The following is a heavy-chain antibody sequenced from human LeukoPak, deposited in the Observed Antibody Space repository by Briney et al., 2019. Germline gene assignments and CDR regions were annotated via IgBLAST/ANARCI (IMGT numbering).Heavy chain of an antibody. V-gene: IGHV3-20*04. CDR3: ARDAPPWTLELLARYYYYYYMDV. Sequence: GGSLRLSCAASGFTFDDYGMSWVRQVPGKGLEWVTGINWNGDRTSYADSVKGRFTISRDNAKNSLYLQMDSLRAEDTAVYYCARDAPPWTLELLARYYYYYYMDVWGKGTTVTVSS. J-gene: IGHJ6*03. CDR2: INWNGDRT. CDR1: GFTFDDYG. D-gene: IGHD1-7*01.